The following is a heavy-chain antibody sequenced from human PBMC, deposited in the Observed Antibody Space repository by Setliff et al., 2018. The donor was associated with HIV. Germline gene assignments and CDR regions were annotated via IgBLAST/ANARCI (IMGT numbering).Heavy chain of an antibody. V-gene: IGHV4-39*07. Sequence: PSETLSLTCSVSGGSISSTSYYWGWIRQPPGKGLEWIGRVHYTGSTQYNPSLKSRLTMSVDKSNNQFSLRLTSVTAADSAVYYCARSREYRVGFGLGQFEPWGQGTLGNGSS. CDR1: GGSISSTSYY. D-gene: IGHD3-16*01. J-gene: IGHJ5*01. CDR2: VHYTGST. CDR3: ARSREYRVGFGLGQFEP.